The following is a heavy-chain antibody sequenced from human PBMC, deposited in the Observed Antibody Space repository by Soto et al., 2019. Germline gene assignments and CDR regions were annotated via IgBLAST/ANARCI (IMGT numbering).Heavy chain of an antibody. J-gene: IGHJ5*02. CDR2: IYYSGST. CDR3: ARRERAAGTDWWFDP. Sequence: QLQLQESGPGLVKPSETLSLTCTVSGGSISSSSFHWGWIRQPPGKGLEWIGSIYYSGSTYYSPSLKSRVTIAVDTSKNQCSLKLISVTAADTAVYYCARRERAAGTDWWFDPWGQGTLVTVSS. CDR1: GGSISSSSFH. D-gene: IGHD6-13*01. V-gene: IGHV4-39*01.